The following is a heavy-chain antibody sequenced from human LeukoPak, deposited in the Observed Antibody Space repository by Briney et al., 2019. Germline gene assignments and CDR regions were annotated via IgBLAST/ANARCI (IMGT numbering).Heavy chain of an antibody. V-gene: IGHV1-69*04. CDR1: GGTFSSYA. J-gene: IGHJ6*02. Sequence: GASVKVSCKASGGTFSSYAISWVRQAPGQGLEWMGRIIPILGIANYAQKFQGRVTITADKSTSTAYMELSSLRSEDTAVYYCARARGDGPPVWELENYYGMDVWGQGTTVTVSS. CDR2: IIPILGIA. D-gene: IGHD3-10*01. CDR3: ARARGDGPPVWELENYYGMDV.